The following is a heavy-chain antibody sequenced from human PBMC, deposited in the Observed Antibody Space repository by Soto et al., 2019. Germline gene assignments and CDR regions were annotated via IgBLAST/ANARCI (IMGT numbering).Heavy chain of an antibody. V-gene: IGHV1-46*01. CDR3: ARDLAAAGSSEGYYFDY. D-gene: IGHD6-13*01. CDR2: INPSGGST. Sequence: ASVKGSCKASGYTFTSYYMHWVRQAPGQGLEWMGIINPSGGSTSYAQKFQGRVTMTRDTSTSTVYMELSSLRSEDTAVYYCARDLAAAGSSEGYYFDYWGQGTLVTVSS. J-gene: IGHJ4*02. CDR1: GYTFTSYY.